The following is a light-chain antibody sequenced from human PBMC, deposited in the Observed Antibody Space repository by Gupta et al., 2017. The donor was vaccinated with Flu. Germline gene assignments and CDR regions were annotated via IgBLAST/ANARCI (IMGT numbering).Light chain of an antibody. CDR1: SSNIGTVYD. Sequence: QSVLTQPPALSGAPGQRVTISCTGSSSNIGTVYDVHWYQQLPGTAPKLLIYGNNHRPSGVPDRFSGSKSGTSASLAITGLQAEDEADYYCQSYDSSLIGYVFGTGTKVTVL. CDR2: GNN. CDR3: QSYDSSLIGYV. V-gene: IGLV1-40*01. J-gene: IGLJ1*01.